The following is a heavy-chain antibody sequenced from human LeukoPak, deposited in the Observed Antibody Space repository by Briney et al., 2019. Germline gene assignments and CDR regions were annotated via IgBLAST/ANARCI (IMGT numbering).Heavy chain of an antibody. CDR1: GGSFSGHY. Sequence: PSETLSLTCAVYGGSFSGHYWSWIRQPPGKGLEWIGEINHSGSTNYNPSLKSRVTISVDTSKNQFSLKLSSVTAADTAVCYCARAGEVIAAAGTLDYWGQGTLVTVSS. J-gene: IGHJ4*02. V-gene: IGHV4-34*01. CDR2: INHSGST. CDR3: ARAGEVIAAAGTLDY. D-gene: IGHD6-13*01.